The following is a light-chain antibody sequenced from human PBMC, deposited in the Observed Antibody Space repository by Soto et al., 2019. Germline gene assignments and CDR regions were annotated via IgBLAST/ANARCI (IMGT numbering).Light chain of an antibody. CDR3: MQTLQTPPWT. CDR2: LGS. CDR1: QTLLHSNGHNY. V-gene: IGKV2-28*01. Sequence: DVVMTQSPLSLPVIPGEPASISCRSSQTLLHSNGHNYLDWYLQKPGQSPQLLIYLGSNRASGVAGRFSGSGSGTEFTLKISRVEAEDVGIYYCMQTLQTPPWTFGQGTKVEIK. J-gene: IGKJ1*01.